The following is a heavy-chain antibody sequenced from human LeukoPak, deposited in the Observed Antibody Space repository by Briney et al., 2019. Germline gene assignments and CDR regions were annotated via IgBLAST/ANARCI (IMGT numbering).Heavy chain of an antibody. CDR3: ARTGMGGNVWIDS. Sequence: ASVKVSCKASGYTFTNYDINWVRQATGQGLEWMGWMNPNSGDTGYAEKFQGRVTMTRDTSTNTVYMELTSLTSDDTAIFYCARTGMGGNVWIDSWGQGTLVTVSS. CDR1: GYTFTNYD. V-gene: IGHV1-8*01. CDR2: MNPNSGDT. J-gene: IGHJ5*01. D-gene: IGHD1-26*01.